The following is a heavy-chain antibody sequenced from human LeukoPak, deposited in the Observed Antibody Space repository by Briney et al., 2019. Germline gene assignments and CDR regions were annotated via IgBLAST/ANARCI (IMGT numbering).Heavy chain of an antibody. CDR1: GFTFSDSA. D-gene: IGHD1-26*01. V-gene: IGHV3-23*01. CDR2: ISASGGNS. J-gene: IGHJ4*02. CDR3: ARDIELSC. Sequence: GGSLRLSCEASGFTFSDSAMSWVRQASGGGLEWVSLISASGGNSYYADSVKGRFTVSRDSSKNTLHLQMNSLRAEDTAVYYCARDIELSCWGQGTLVTVSS.